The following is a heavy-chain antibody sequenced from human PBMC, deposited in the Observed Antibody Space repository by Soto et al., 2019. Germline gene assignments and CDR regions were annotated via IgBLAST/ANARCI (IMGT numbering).Heavy chain of an antibody. J-gene: IGHJ3*02. D-gene: IGHD3-10*01. CDR2: INPNSGGT. CDR1: GYTFTGYY. Sequence: ALVKVSCKASGYTFTGYYMHLVRQAPGQGLEWMGWINPNSGGTNYAQKFQGWVTMTRDTSISTAYMELSRLRSDDTAVYYCATRASRGEDAFDIWGQGTMVTVSS. CDR3: ATRASRGEDAFDI. V-gene: IGHV1-2*04.